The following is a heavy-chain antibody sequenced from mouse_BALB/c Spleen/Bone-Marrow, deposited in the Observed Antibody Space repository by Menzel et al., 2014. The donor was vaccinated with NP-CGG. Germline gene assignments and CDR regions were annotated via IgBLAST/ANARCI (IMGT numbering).Heavy chain of an antibody. J-gene: IGHJ3*01. CDR2: INPSSGYT. D-gene: IGHD1-1*02. CDR1: GYTFXSYT. V-gene: IGHV1-4*01. Sequence: VQLQQSGAELARPGASVKMSCKASGYTFXSYTMHWVKQRPGQGLEWIGYINPSSGYTNYNQKFKDKATLTADKSSSTAYMQLSSLTSEDSAVYYCARDWTIPFAYWGQGTLVTVFA. CDR3: ARDWTIPFAY.